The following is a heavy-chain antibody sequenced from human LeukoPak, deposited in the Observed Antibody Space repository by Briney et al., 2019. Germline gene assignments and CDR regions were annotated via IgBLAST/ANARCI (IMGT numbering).Heavy chain of an antibody. CDR3: ARVRYSYHRGHYFDY. D-gene: IGHD6-13*01. V-gene: IGHV4-4*02. CDR1: GGSISSSNW. Sequence: SGTLSLTCAVSGGSISSSNWWSWVRQPPGKGLEWIGEIYHSGSTNYNPSLKSRVTISVDKSKNQFSLKLSSVTAADTAVYYCARVRYSYHRGHYFDYWGQETLVTVSS. J-gene: IGHJ4*02. CDR2: IYHSGST.